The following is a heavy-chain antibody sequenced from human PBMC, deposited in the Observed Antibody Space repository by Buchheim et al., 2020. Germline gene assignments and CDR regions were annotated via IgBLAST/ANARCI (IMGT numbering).Heavy chain of an antibody. D-gene: IGHD6-13*01. CDR2: IYYSGST. V-gene: IGHV4-39*01. CDR1: GGSISSSSYY. Sequence: QLQLQESGPGLVKPSETLSLTCTVSGGSISSSSYYWGWIRQPPGKGLEWIGSIYYSGSTYYNPSLKSRVTISVDTSKNQFSLKLSSVTAADTAVYYCARQRIAAALNNWFDPWGQGTL. CDR3: ARQRIAAALNNWFDP. J-gene: IGHJ5*02.